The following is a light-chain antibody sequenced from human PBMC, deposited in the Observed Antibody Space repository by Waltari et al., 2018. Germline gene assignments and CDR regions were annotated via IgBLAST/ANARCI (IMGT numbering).Light chain of an antibody. CDR1: RSNTARHF. Sequence: SVLTHPPSAPGTLGQRRPSPSSGIRSNTARHFVYWYPQPPGTAPKLLNDRNNQRPSGVPDRFAGSKSGTSASLAISGLRSEDEADYYCAAWDDSLSGRVFGGGTKVTVL. CDR2: RNN. J-gene: IGLJ3*02. CDR3: AAWDDSLSGRV. V-gene: IGLV1-47*01.